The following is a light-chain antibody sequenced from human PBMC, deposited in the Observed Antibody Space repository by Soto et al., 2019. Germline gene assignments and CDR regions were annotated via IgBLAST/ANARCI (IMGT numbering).Light chain of an antibody. CDR3: QQYDNLPIT. Sequence: DIQMTQSPSSLFASVGDRVTITCQASQDINNYLNWYQQKPGKAPKLLIYVASNLQTGVPSRFSGSGSGTDFTFTISNLQPEDIATYYCQQYDNLPITFGQGTRLEIK. CDR1: QDINNY. J-gene: IGKJ5*01. CDR2: VAS. V-gene: IGKV1-33*01.